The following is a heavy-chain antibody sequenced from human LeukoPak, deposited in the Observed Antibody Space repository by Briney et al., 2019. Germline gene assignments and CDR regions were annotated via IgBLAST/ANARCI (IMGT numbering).Heavy chain of an antibody. CDR1: TFTVIDHY. CDR3: ARGAGGSHYYYYAMDL. Sequence: PGGSLRLSCAASTFTVIDHYMTWVRQAPGRGLEWVAAIYPGGSTYYADSVKGRFTISRDKSKNTLYLQMNTLGTEETAVYYCARGAGGSHYYYYAMDLLGQGATVTVSS. V-gene: IGHV3-66*02. D-gene: IGHD3-16*01. CDR2: IYPGGST. J-gene: IGHJ6*02.